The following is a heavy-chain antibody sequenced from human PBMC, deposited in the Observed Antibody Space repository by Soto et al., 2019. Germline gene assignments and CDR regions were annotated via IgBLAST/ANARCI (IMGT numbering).Heavy chain of an antibody. J-gene: IGHJ6*02. Sequence: VRLSCAASGFTFSSYGMHWVRQAPGKGLEWVAVISYDGSNKYYAYSVKGRFTISRDNSKNTLYLQMNSLRAEDTAVYYCAKESSSGYDSDGMDVWGQGTTVTVSS. D-gene: IGHD5-12*01. CDR2: ISYDGSNK. CDR3: AKESSSGYDSDGMDV. V-gene: IGHV3-30*18. CDR1: GFTFSSYG.